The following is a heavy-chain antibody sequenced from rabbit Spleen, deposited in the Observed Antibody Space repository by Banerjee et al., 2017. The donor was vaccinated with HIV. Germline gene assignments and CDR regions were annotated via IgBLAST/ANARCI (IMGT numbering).Heavy chain of an antibody. CDR1: GFSFSSSDS. CDR3: ARDTGSSFSSYGMDL. Sequence: QSLEESGGDLVKPGASLTLTCTASGFSFSSSDSMCWVRQAPGKGLEWISCIAGSSSGFTYAATWAKGRFTCSKTSSTTVTLQMTSLTVADTATYFCARDTGSSFSSYGMDLWGQGTLVTV. CDR2: IAGSSSGFT. D-gene: IGHD8-1*01. V-gene: IGHV1S40*01. J-gene: IGHJ6*01.